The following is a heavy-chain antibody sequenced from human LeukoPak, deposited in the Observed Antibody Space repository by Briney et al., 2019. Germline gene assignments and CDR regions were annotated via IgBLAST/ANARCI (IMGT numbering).Heavy chain of an antibody. J-gene: IGHJ4*02. CDR2: IYPGDSDT. V-gene: IGHV5-51*01. Sequence: GESLKISCKGSGYSFSTYWIGWVRQMPGKGLEWMGIIYPGDSDTRYNPPFQGQVSISADKSISTAYLQWSSLKASDTAMYYCARGRGAIYSSGWYNYWGQGTLVTVSS. CDR1: GYSFSTYW. D-gene: IGHD6-19*01. CDR3: ARGRGAIYSSGWYNY.